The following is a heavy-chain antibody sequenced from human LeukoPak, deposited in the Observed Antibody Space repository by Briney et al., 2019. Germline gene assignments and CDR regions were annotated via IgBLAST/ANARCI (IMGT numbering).Heavy chain of an antibody. J-gene: IGHJ4*02. CDR2: FDPEDGET. CDR1: GYTLTELS. CDR3: ATVRGPLYSSSWWYE. Sequence: GASVKVSCKVSGYTLTELSMHWVRHAPGKGLEWMGGFDPEDGETIYAQKLQGRVTMTEDTSTDTAYMELSSLRSEDTAVYYCATVRGPLYSSSWWYEWGQGTLVTVSS. D-gene: IGHD6-13*01. V-gene: IGHV1-24*01.